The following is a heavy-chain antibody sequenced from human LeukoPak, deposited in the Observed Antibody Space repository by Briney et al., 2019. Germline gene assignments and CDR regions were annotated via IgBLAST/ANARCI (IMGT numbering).Heavy chain of an antibody. V-gene: IGHV5-10-1*01. CDR2: IDPTDSYT. J-gene: IGHJ3*02. CDR3: ARLSGDFEWLFSCAFDI. Sequence: GESLRISCKGSGYSFTTYWISWVRQVPGKGLEWMGRIDPTDSYTNYSPSFQGHVTMSADRSISTVYLQWSSLKASDTAMYYCARLSGDFEWLFSCAFDIWGQGTMVTVSS. CDR1: GYSFTTYW. D-gene: IGHD3-9*01.